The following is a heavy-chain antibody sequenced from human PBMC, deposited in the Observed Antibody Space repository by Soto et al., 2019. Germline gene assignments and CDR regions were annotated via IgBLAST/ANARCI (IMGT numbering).Heavy chain of an antibody. V-gene: IGHV5-51*01. J-gene: IGHJ6*02. CDR2: IYPGDSDT. CDR1: GYSFTSYW. Sequence: GESLRISCKGSGYSFTSYWIGWVRQMPGKGLESMGIIYPGDSDTRYSPSFQGQVTISADKSISTAYLQWSSLKASDTAMYYCARTAAAGKYYYGMDVWGQGTTVTVSS. D-gene: IGHD6-13*01. CDR3: ARTAAAGKYYYGMDV.